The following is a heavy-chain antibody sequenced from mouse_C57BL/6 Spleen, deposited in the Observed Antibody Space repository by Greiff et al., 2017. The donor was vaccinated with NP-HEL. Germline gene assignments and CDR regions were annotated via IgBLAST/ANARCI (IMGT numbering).Heavy chain of an antibody. J-gene: IGHJ1*03. CDR2: IRSKSNNYAT. Sequence: EVQLVESGGGLVQPKGSLKLSCAASGFSFNTYAMNWVRQAPGKGLEWVARIRSKSNNYATYYADSGKDRFTISRDDSESMLYLQMNNLKTEDTAMYYCVRQNWYWYFDVWGTGTTVTVSS. D-gene: IGHD4-1*01. CDR3: VRQNWYWYFDV. CDR1: GFSFNTYA. V-gene: IGHV10-1*01.